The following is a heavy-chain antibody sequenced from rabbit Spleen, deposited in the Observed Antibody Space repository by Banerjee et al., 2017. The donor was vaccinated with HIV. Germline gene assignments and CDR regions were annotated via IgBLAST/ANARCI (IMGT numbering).Heavy chain of an antibody. CDR1: GFSFSSSDY. CDR3: ARDTGSNFSSYGMDL. D-gene: IGHD7-1*01. J-gene: IGHJ6*01. Sequence: EQLEEYGGGLVKPEGSLTLTCKASGFSFSSSDYIYWVRQAPGKGLEWISCIAGSSSGFTYSATWAKGRFTISKTSSTTVTLQMTSLTVADTATYFCARDTGSNFSSYGMDLWGPGTLVTVS. V-gene: IGHV1S45*01. CDR2: IAGSSSGFT.